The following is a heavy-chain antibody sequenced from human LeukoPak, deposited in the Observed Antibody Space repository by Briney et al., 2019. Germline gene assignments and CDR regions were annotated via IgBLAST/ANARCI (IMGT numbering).Heavy chain of an antibody. CDR3: ASAPTIFGVVTGFDY. CDR1: GGSISSSSYY. J-gene: IGHJ4*02. Sequence: SETLSLTCTVSGGSISSSSYYWGWIRQPPGKGLEWIGSIYYSGSTYYNPFLKSRVTISVDTSKNQFSLKLSSVTAADTAVYYCASAPTIFGVVTGFDYWGQGTLVTVSS. D-gene: IGHD3-3*01. CDR2: IYYSGST. V-gene: IGHV4-39*07.